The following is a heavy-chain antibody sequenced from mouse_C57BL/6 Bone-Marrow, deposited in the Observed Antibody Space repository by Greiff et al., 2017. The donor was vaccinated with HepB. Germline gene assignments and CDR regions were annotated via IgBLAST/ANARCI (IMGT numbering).Heavy chain of an antibody. CDR2: ISGGGGNT. CDR1: GFTFSSYT. J-gene: IGHJ4*01. CDR3: AALLSYYYAMDY. Sequence: EVQRVESGGGLVKPGGSLKLSCAASGFTFSSYTMSWVRQTPEKRLEWVATISGGGGNTYYPDSVKGRFTISRDNAKNTLYLQMSSLRSEDTALYYCAALLSYYYAMDYWGQGTSVTVSS. V-gene: IGHV5-9*01. D-gene: IGHD2-10*01.